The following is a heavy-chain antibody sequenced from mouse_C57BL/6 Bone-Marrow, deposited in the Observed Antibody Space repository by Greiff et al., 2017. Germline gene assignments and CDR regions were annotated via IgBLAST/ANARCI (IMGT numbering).Heavy chain of an antibody. Sequence: VQLKESGPGLVKPSQSLSLTCSVTGYSITSGYYWNWIRQFPGNKLEWMGYISYDGSNNYNPSLKNRISITRDTSKNQFFLKLNSVTTEDTATYYCAREVGPYFDYWGQGTTLTVSS. CDR1: GYSITSGYY. J-gene: IGHJ2*01. D-gene: IGHD1-1*02. CDR3: AREVGPYFDY. V-gene: IGHV3-6*01. CDR2: ISYDGSN.